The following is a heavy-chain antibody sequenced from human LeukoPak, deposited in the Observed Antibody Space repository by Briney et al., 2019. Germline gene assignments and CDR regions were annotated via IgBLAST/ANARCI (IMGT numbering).Heavy chain of an antibody. V-gene: IGHV3-21*01. CDR3: ARGSFGYSYGMDV. CDR1: GFTFSSYS. J-gene: IGHJ6*04. Sequence: GGSLRLSCGASGFTFSSYSMNWVRQAPGKGLEWVSSISSSSSYIYYADSVKGRFTISRDNAKNSLYLQMNSLRAEDTAVYYCARGSFGYSYGMDVWGKGTTVTVSS. D-gene: IGHD5-18*01. CDR2: ISSSSSYI.